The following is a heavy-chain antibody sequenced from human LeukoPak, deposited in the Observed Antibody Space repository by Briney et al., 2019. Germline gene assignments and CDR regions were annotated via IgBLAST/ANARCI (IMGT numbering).Heavy chain of an antibody. Sequence: KASETLSLTCTVSGGSINSFYWSWIRQPPGGGLEWIGYIYYSGSTNYNPSLKSRATISVDASKNQFSLWLSSVTAADTAVYYCARLARITLIRGVTGYHSLDVWGKGTKVTVSS. J-gene: IGHJ6*04. V-gene: IGHV4-59*01. CDR1: GGSINSFY. CDR2: IYYSGST. CDR3: ARLARITLIRGVTGYHSLDV. D-gene: IGHD3-10*01.